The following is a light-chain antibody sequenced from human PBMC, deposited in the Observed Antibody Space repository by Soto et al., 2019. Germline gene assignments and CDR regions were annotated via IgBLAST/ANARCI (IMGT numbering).Light chain of an antibody. CDR1: QSVSSY. CDR2: DAS. Sequence: IVLTQSPATLSFSPRERAILSCRASQSVSSYLAWYQQKPGQAPRLLIYDASNRTTGIPARLRGSGSGTDFTLTISSLETEDFSVSYCQQRSNRPLTSGKGNKLQIK. V-gene: IGKV3-11*01. J-gene: IGKJ2*01. CDR3: QQRSNRPLT.